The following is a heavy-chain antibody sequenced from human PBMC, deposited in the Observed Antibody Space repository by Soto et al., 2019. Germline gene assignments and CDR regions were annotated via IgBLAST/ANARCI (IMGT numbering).Heavy chain of an antibody. Sequence: QVQLQESGPGLVTPSGTLSLTCDVSGDSISSNNWWTWVRQPPGKGLEWIGEIHHSATTNYNPSLKSRVTMSVDKSKNHFSLKLNSVTAADTAVYYCVRLFDSVRRLSPWGQGTLVTVSS. CDR3: VRLFDSVRRLSP. CDR1: GDSISSNNW. V-gene: IGHV4-4*02. D-gene: IGHD3-16*01. J-gene: IGHJ5*02. CDR2: IHHSATT.